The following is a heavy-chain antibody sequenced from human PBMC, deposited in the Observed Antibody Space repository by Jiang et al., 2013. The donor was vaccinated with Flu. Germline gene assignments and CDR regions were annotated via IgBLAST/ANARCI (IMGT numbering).Heavy chain of an antibody. CDR1: GYTFTSYG. J-gene: IGHJ4*02. Sequence: KASGYTFTSYGISWVRQAPGQGLEWMGWISAYNGNTNYAQKLQGRVTMTTDTSTSTAYMELRSLRSDDTAVYYCARSTYYYDSSGYYFDYWGQGTLVTVSS. D-gene: IGHD3-22*01. CDR3: ARSTYYYDSSGYYFDY. V-gene: IGHV1-18*01. CDR2: ISAYNGNT.